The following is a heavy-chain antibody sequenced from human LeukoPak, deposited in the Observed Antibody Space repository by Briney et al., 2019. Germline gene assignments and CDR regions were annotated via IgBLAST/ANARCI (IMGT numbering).Heavy chain of an antibody. D-gene: IGHD3-22*01. V-gene: IGHV5-51*01. CDR2: IYPGDSDT. CDR1: GYSFTSYW. CDR3: ARTNYYDSSGYYPTLYFDY. Sequence: GESLKISCKGSGYSFTSYWIGWVRQMPGKGLEWMGIIYPGDSDTRYSPSFQGQVTISADKSISTAYLQWSSLKASDTAMYYCARTNYYDSSGYYPTLYFDYWGQGTLVTVSS. J-gene: IGHJ4*02.